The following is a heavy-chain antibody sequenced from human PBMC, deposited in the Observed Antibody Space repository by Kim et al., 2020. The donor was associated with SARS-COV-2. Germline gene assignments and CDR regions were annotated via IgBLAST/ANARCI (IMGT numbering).Heavy chain of an antibody. D-gene: IGHD6-13*01. CDR3: AKARYTSSWYYFDY. V-gene: IGHV4-4*07. Sequence: PSLKSLVTISVDTAKNQFTLKLGSVTAADTAVYYCAKARYTSSWYYFDYWGQGTLVTVSS. J-gene: IGHJ4*02.